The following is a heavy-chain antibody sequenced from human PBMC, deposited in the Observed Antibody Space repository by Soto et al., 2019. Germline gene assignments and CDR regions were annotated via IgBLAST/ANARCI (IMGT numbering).Heavy chain of an antibody. CDR3: AKEELPYYGSGSYPLADY. Sequence: GGSLRLSCAASGFTFSSYGMHWVRQAPGKGLEWVAVISYDGSNKYYADSVKGRFTISRDNSKNTLYLQMNSLRAEDTAVYYCAKEELPYYGSGSYPLADYWGQGTLVTVSS. D-gene: IGHD3-10*01. CDR1: GFTFSSYG. CDR2: ISYDGSNK. J-gene: IGHJ4*02. V-gene: IGHV3-30*18.